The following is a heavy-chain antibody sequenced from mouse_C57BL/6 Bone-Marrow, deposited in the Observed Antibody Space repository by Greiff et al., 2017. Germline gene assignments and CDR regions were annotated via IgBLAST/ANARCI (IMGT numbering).Heavy chain of an antibody. D-gene: IGHD2-3*01. CDR2: INPSTGGT. CDR1: GYSFTGYY. V-gene: IGHV1-42*01. CDR3: ARSMKVTTTIWVNVDY. J-gene: IGHJ2*01. Sequence: EVQLQQSGPELVKPGASVKISCKASGYSFTGYYMNWVKQSPEKSLEWIGEINPSTGGTTYNQKFKAKATLTVDKSSSTAYMQLKSLTSEDSAVYYCARSMKVTTTIWVNVDYGGQGTTLTVSS.